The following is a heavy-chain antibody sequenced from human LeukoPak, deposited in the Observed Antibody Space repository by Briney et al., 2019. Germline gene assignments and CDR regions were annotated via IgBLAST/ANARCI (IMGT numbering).Heavy chain of an antibody. D-gene: IGHD5-18*01. CDR3: ASNRLWYRYYFDY. CDR2: ISYDGSNK. CDR1: GFTFSSYG. V-gene: IGHV3-30*03. Sequence: PGRSLRLSCAASGFTFSSYGMHWVRQAPGKGLEWVAVISYDGSNKYYADSVKGRFTISRDNSKNTLYLQMNSLRAEDTAVYYCASNRLWYRYYFDYWGQGTLVTVSS. J-gene: IGHJ4*02.